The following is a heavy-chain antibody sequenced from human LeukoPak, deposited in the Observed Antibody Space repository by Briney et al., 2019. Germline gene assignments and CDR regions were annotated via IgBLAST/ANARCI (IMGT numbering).Heavy chain of an antibody. V-gene: IGHV3-23*01. CDR2: ISGSGGST. CDR1: GFTFSSYA. D-gene: IGHD3-3*01. Sequence: TGGSLRLSCAASGFTFSSYAMSWVRQAPGKGLEWVSAISGSGGSTYYADSVKGRFTISRDNSKNTLYLQMNSLRAEDTAVYYCAKAREITIFGVARGGGWFDPWGQGTLVTVSS. CDR3: AKAREITIFGVARGGGWFDP. J-gene: IGHJ5*02.